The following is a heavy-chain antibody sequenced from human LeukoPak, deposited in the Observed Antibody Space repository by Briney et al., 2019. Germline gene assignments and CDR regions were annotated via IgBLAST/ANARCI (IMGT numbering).Heavy chain of an antibody. V-gene: IGHV4-61*01. CDR3: ARDTGVEYYYGSGRLGWFDP. Sequence: SETLSLTCTVSGGSISTSSYYWSWIRQPPGKGLAWIGYIYYSGSTNYNPSLKSRVTISVDTSKNQFSLKLSSVTAADTAVYYCARDTGVEYYYGSGRLGWFDPWGQGALVTVSS. J-gene: IGHJ5*02. CDR1: GGSISTSSYY. CDR2: IYYSGST. D-gene: IGHD3-10*01.